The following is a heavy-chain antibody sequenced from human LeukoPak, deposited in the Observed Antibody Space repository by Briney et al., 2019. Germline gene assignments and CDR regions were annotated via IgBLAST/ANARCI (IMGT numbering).Heavy chain of an antibody. CDR2: INPSGGST. V-gene: IGHV1-46*01. Sequence: GASVKVSCKASGYTFTSYYMHWVRQAPGQGLEWMGIINPSGGSTSYAQKFQGRVTMTRDTSISTAYMELSRLRSDDTAVYYCARGTYYYDSSGYYPDYWGQGTLVTVSS. D-gene: IGHD3-22*01. CDR3: ARGTYYYDSSGYYPDY. CDR1: GYTFTSYY. J-gene: IGHJ4*02.